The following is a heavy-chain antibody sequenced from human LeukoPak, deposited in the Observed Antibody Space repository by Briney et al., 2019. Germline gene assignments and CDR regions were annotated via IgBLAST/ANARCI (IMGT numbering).Heavy chain of an antibody. V-gene: IGHV3-23*01. J-gene: IGHJ4*02. CDR1: GFSFSSQA. CDR2: ISDSGDST. CDR3: AKDARRSSGWYFFDH. D-gene: IGHD6-19*01. Sequence: GGSLRLSCAASGFSFSSQAMGWVRQAPGKGLEWVSVISDSGDSTYYADSVKGRFTISRDNSKNTLYLQMNSLRAEDTAVYYCAKDARRSSGWYFFDHWGQGTLVTVSS.